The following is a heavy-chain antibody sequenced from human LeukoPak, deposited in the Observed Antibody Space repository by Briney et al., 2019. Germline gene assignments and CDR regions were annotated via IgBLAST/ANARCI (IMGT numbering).Heavy chain of an antibody. Sequence: GGSLRLSCAASGFTFSNYWMNWVRQAPGKGLEWVANIKQDGSETYYVDSVKGRFTISRDNAKNSLYLQMNSLRAEDTAVYYCAELGITMIGGVWGKGTTVTISS. V-gene: IGHV3-7*01. D-gene: IGHD3-10*02. CDR3: AELGITMIGGV. CDR2: IKQDGSET. J-gene: IGHJ6*04. CDR1: GFTFSNYW.